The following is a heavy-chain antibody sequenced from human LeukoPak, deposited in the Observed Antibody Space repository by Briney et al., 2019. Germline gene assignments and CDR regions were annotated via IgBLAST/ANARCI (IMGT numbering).Heavy chain of an antibody. J-gene: IGHJ2*01. Sequence: SETLSLTCPVSGGSITSHYGTWIRQAPGKGLEWVGYMHSNGRTNYKSSLQSRVTISVDTSTNQSSLKMTSVTAADTAVYFCAGETIMIFGVGLGYFDLWGRGTLVTVSS. CDR3: AGETIMIFGVGLGYFDL. CDR1: GGSITSHY. CDR2: MHSNGRT. V-gene: IGHV4-59*11. D-gene: IGHD3-3*01.